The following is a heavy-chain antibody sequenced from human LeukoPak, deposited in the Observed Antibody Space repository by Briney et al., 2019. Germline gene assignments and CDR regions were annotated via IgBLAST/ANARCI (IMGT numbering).Heavy chain of an antibody. V-gene: IGHV4-4*07. CDR3: AREGGSGSGRALDY. J-gene: IGHJ4*02. CDR2: IYTSGNT. Sequence: SETLFLTFTAPGGSINNNIHYRGWIRRPAGKGREWIGRIYTSGNTNYNPSLNSRVTMSVDTSKNQFSLKLSSVTAADTARYSGAREGGSGSGRALDYWGPATLVT. CDR1: GGSINNNIHY. D-gene: IGHD3-10*01.